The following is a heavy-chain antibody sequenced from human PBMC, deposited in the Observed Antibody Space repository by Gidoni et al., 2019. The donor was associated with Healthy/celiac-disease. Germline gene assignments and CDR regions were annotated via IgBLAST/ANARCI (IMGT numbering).Heavy chain of an antibody. CDR1: GGSFSGYD. J-gene: IGHJ5*02. D-gene: IGHD3-10*01. Sequence: QVQLQQWGAGLLKPSETLSLTCAVYGGSFSGYDWSWIRPPPGKGLDGIGEINHSGSTNYNPSLKSRVTISVDTSKNQFSLKLSSVTAADTAVYYCASLVVYYYGSGSSLYNWFDPWGQGALVTVSS. CDR2: INHSGST. V-gene: IGHV4-34*01. CDR3: ASLVVYYYGSGSSLYNWFDP.